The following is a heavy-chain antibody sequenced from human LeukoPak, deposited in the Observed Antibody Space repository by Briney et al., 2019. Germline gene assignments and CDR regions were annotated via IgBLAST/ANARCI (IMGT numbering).Heavy chain of an antibody. CDR2: TYYSGST. CDR3: ARGTEWGGASYDTETYNWFDP. V-gene: IGHV4-59*01. D-gene: IGHD3-9*01. CDR1: GGSISSYY. J-gene: IGHJ5*02. Sequence: SETLSLTCTVSGGSISSYYWSWIRQPPGKGLEWIGYTYYSGSTNYNPSLKSRVTISVDTSKNQFSLKLSSVTAADTAVYYCARGTEWGGASYDTETYNWFDPWGQGTLVTVSS.